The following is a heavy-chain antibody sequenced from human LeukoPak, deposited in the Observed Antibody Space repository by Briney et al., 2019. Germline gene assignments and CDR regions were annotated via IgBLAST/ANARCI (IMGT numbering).Heavy chain of an antibody. CDR1: GYTFTSYG. CDR3: ARSSVWFGEFLIDY. J-gene: IGHJ4*02. Sequence: ASVKVSCKASGYTFTSYGISWVRQAPGQGLEWMGWISAYNGNTNYAQKLQGRVTMSTDTSTNTGYMELRSLRSDDTAVYYCARSSVWFGEFLIDYWGQGTLVTVSS. CDR2: ISAYNGNT. D-gene: IGHD3-10*01. V-gene: IGHV1-18*01.